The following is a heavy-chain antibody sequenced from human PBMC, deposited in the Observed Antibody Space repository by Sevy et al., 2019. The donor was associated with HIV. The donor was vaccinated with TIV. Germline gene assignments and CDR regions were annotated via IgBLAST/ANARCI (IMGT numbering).Heavy chain of an antibody. CDR1: GFIFSSFA. CDR3: AKGPRYSSGWYPDYFDY. D-gene: IGHD6-19*01. V-gene: IGHV3-23*01. CDR2: ISGSGDSI. Sequence: GGSLRLSCAASGFIFSSFAMTWVRQAPGRGLEWISIISGSGDSIFYADSVKGRFTISRDNSMNSLYLQMNSLRAEDTAVYYCAKGPRYSSGWYPDYFDYWGQGTLVTVSS. J-gene: IGHJ4*02.